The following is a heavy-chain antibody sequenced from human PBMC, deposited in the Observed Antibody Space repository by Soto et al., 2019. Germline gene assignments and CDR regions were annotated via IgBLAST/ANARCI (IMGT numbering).Heavy chain of an antibody. J-gene: IGHJ5*02. D-gene: IGHD2-2*01. CDR1: GFSLSTSGVG. CDR2: IYWNDDK. V-gene: IGHV2-5*01. CDR3: ARIIVVVPAATPFNWFDP. Sequence: GSGPTLVNPTQTLTLTCTFSGFSLSTSGVGVGWIRQPPGKALEWLALIYWNDDKRYSPSLKSRLTITKDTSKNQVVLTMTNMDPVDTATYYCARIIVVVPAATPFNWFDPWGQGTLVTVSS.